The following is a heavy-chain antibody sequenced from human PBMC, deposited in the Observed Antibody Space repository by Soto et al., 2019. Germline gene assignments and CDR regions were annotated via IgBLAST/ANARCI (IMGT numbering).Heavy chain of an antibody. CDR1: GYTFTSYG. Sequence: QVQLVQSGAEVKKPGASVKVSCKASGYTFTSYGISWVRQAPGQGLEWMGWISAYNGNTKYAQKLKGRVTMTTDTSTSTAYMELRSRRSDDTAVYYCASDLGGSYYAPVDYWGQGTLVTVSS. J-gene: IGHJ4*02. V-gene: IGHV1-18*01. CDR2: ISAYNGNT. CDR3: ASDLGGSYYAPVDY. D-gene: IGHD1-26*01.